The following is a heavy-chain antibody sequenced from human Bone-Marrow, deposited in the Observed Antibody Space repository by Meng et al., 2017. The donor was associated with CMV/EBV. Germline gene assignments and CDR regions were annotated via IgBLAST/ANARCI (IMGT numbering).Heavy chain of an antibody. J-gene: IGHJ6*02. D-gene: IGHD3-22*01. CDR3: AEAGYYYDSSGYDYYYNGMDV. V-gene: IGHV1-69*16. CDR2: IIPILGTA. CDR1: GGTFSSYT. Sequence: SVKVSCKASGGTFSSYTISWVRQAPGQGLEWMGRIIPILGTANYAQKFQGRVTITTDESTSTAYRELSSLRSEDTAVYYCAEAGYYYDSSGYDYYYNGMDVWGQGTTVTVS.